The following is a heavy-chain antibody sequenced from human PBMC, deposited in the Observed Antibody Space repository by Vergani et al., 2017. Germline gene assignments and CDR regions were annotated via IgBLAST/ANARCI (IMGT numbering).Heavy chain of an antibody. CDR1: GFTFSSYA. Sequence: VQLVESGGGVVQPGRSLRLSCAASGFTFSSYAMHWVRQAPGKGLEWVSGISWNSGSIGYADSVKGRFTISRDNAKNSLYLQMNSLRAEDTALYYCAKGNTAMATGFDYWGQGTLVTVSS. CDR3: AKGNTAMATGFDY. D-gene: IGHD5-18*01. CDR2: ISWNSGSI. V-gene: IGHV3-9*01. J-gene: IGHJ4*02.